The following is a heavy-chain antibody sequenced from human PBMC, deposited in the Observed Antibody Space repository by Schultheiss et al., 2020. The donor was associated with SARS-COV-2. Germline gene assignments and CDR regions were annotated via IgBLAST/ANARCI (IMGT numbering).Heavy chain of an antibody. CDR1: GGSFSGYY. CDR2: IYTSGST. Sequence: SQTLSLTCAVYGGSFSGYYWSWIRQPAGKGLEWIGRIYTSGSTNYNPSLKSRVTMSVDTSKNQFSLKLSSVTAADTAVYYCARRAIAAAGSFDYWGQGTLVTVSS. J-gene: IGHJ4*02. D-gene: IGHD6-13*01. CDR3: ARRAIAAAGSFDY. V-gene: IGHV4-59*10.